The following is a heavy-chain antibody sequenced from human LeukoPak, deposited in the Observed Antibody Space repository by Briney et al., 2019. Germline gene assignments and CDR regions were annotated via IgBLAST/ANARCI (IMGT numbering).Heavy chain of an antibody. J-gene: IGHJ3*01. D-gene: IGHD2-15*01. CDR2: ISGYTGDT. CDR3: ARAGYCGDGGCRGGSAFDV. V-gene: IGHV1-18*01. Sequence: EASVRVSCKTSGYTFPNYDIYWVRQAPGQGLECMGWISGYTGDTKYAQILQGRFTVTTGTSTSTAYMELRSLTYDDTAVYYCARAGYCGDGGCRGGSAFDVWGQGTMVTVSS. CDR1: GYTFPNYD.